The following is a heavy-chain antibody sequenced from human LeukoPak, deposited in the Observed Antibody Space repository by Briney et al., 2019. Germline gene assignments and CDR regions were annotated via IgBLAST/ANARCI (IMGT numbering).Heavy chain of an antibody. Sequence: SQTLSLTCTVSGGSLSSGNYYWSWIRQPPGKGLEWIGYIYHSGSTYYNPSLKSRVTISLDRSKNQFSLKLNSVTTADTAIYYCASSDYDFWSGYFHWGPGTLVTVSS. CDR2: IYHSGST. CDR3: ASSDYDFWSGYFH. CDR1: GGSLSSGNYY. V-gene: IGHV4-30-2*01. J-gene: IGHJ4*02. D-gene: IGHD3-3*01.